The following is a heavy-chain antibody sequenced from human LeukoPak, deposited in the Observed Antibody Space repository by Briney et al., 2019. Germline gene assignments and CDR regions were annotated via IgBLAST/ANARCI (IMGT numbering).Heavy chain of an antibody. J-gene: IGHJ4*02. V-gene: IGHV1-18*01. CDR1: GYTFTSYG. CDR2: ISAYNGNT. Sequence: GASVKVSCKASGYTFTSYGISWVRQAPGQGLEWMGWISAYNGNTNYAQELQGRVTMTTDTSTSTAYMELRSLRSDDTAVYYCARVTIFGVVNGLDYWGQGTLVTVSS. CDR3: ARVTIFGVVNGLDY. D-gene: IGHD3-3*01.